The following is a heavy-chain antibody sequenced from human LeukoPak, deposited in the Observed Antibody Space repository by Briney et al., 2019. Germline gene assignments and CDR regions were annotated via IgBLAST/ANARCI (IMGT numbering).Heavy chain of an antibody. J-gene: IGHJ4*02. D-gene: IGHD3-22*01. CDR3: AKDILQYYYDSSGSYDY. V-gene: IGHV3-9*01. CDR1: GLTFSRYA. CDR2: ISWNSGSI. Sequence: GGSLRLSCAVSGLTFSRYAMSWVRQAPGKGLEWVSGISWNSGSIGYADSVKGRFTISRDNAKNSLYLQMNSLRAEDTALYYCAKDILQYYYDSSGSYDYWGQGTLVTVSS.